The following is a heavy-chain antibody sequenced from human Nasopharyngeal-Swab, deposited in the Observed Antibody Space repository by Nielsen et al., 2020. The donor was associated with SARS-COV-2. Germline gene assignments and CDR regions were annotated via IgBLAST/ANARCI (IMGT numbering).Heavy chain of an antibody. CDR3: ARIRYGDFNVYYFDY. J-gene: IGHJ4*02. V-gene: IGHV2-70*01. D-gene: IGHD4-17*01. CDR2: IDRDDDK. Sequence: SGPTLVKPKQTLTLTYTFSGFSHRASGMGVSWIRQPPGKALEWLALIDRDDDKYYSTSLKTRLTISNDTSKNQGVLTMTNMDPVDTATYYCARIRYGDFNVYYFDYWVQGTLVTVSS. CDR1: GFSHRASGMG.